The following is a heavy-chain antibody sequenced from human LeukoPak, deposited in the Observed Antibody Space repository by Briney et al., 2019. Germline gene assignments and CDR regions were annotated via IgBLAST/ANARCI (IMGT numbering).Heavy chain of an antibody. CDR2: IYCSGST. V-gene: IGHV4-59*08. CDR1: GGSISSYC. D-gene: IGHD5-18*01. J-gene: IGHJ4*02. CDR3: ARQGYSYGLPIDY. Sequence: SETLSLTCTVSGGSISSYCWSWIRQPPGRGLEWIGYIYCSGSTNYNPSLKSRVTISVDTSKNQFSLKLSSVTAADTAVYYCARQGYSYGLPIDYWGQGTLVTVSS.